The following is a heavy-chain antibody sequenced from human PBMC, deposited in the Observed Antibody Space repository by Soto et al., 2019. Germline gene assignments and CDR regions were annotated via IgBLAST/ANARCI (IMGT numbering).Heavy chain of an antibody. D-gene: IGHD2-15*01. Sequence: ASVKVSCKASGYTFTGYYMHWVRQAPGQGLEWMGWINPNSGGTNYAQKFQGRVTMTRDTSISTAYMELSRLRSDDTAVYYCASVQMNCSGGSCYSGYWFDPWGQGTLVTVSS. CDR3: ASVQMNCSGGSCYSGYWFDP. CDR1: GYTFTGYY. V-gene: IGHV1-2*02. CDR2: INPNSGGT. J-gene: IGHJ5*02.